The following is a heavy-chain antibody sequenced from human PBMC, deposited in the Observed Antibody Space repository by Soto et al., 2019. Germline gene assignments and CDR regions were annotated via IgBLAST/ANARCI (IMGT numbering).Heavy chain of an antibody. Sequence: GESLKISCKGSGYSFTSYWIGWVRQMPGKGLEWMGIIYPGDSDTRYSPSFQGQVTISADKSISTAYLQWSSLKASDTAMYYCAITPPGYYSGGSCYSWAGYGMDVWGQGTTVTVSS. D-gene: IGHD2-15*01. J-gene: IGHJ6*02. V-gene: IGHV5-51*01. CDR1: GYSFTSYW. CDR2: IYPGDSDT. CDR3: AITPPGYYSGGSCYSWAGYGMDV.